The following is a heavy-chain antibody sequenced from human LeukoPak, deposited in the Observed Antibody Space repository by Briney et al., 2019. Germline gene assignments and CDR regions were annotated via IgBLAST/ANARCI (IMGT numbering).Heavy chain of an antibody. J-gene: IGHJ4*02. Sequence: SETLSLTCTVSGGSISSSSYYWGWIRQPPGKGLEWIGSIYYSGSTYYNPSLKSRVTISVDTSKNQFSLKLSSVTAADTAVYYCASEPTLGVIRANFDYWGQGTLVTVSS. CDR1: GGSISSSSYY. V-gene: IGHV4-39*07. CDR2: IYYSGST. CDR3: ASEPTLGVIRANFDY. D-gene: IGHD3-10*01.